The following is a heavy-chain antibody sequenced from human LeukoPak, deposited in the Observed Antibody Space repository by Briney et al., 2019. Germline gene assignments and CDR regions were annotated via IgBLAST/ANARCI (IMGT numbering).Heavy chain of an antibody. CDR2: ISCDGSNK. CDR3: AIRPEILWGGT. V-gene: IGHV3-30-3*01. CDR1: GFTFNSYA. Sequence: PGGSLRLSCAASGFTFNSYAMQWVRQAPGKGLEWVAVISCDGSNKNYADSVKGRFTISRDNSKNTLYLQMNSLRAEDTAVYYCAIRPEILWGGTWGQGTLVTVSS. J-gene: IGHJ5*02. D-gene: IGHD1-14*01.